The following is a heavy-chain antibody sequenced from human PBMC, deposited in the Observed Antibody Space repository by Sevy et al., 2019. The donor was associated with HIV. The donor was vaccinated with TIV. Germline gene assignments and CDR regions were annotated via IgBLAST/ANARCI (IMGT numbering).Heavy chain of an antibody. Sequence: GGSLRLSCAASGFTFSSYAMHWVRQAPGKGLEWVAVISYDGSNKYYADSVKGRLTSSRDNSMNTLYLQMNSLRAEDTAVYYCARDLRITMIVVVTLGAFDIWGQGTMVTVSS. J-gene: IGHJ3*02. CDR3: ARDLRITMIVVVTLGAFDI. CDR2: ISYDGSNK. CDR1: GFTFSSYA. V-gene: IGHV3-30*04. D-gene: IGHD3-22*01.